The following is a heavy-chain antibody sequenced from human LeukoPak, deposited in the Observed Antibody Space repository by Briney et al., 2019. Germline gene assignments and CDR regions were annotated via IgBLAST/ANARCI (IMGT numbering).Heavy chain of an antibody. CDR3: ARKYSSWGYFDY. J-gene: IGHJ4*02. V-gene: IGHV1-2*02. CDR1: GYTFTVYY. D-gene: IGHD6-6*01. CDR2: INPNSGGT. Sequence: SSVKVSCKASGYTFTVYYMHWVRHAPGQGLEWMGWINPNSGGTNYAQKFQGRVTMTRDTSISTAYMELSRLRSDDTAVYYCARKYSSWGYFDYWGQGTLVTVSS.